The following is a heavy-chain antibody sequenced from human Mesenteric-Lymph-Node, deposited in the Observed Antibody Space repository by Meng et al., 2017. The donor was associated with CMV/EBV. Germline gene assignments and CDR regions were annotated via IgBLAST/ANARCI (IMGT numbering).Heavy chain of an antibody. Sequence: GESLKISCVASGITFSSNWMTWVRQAPGKGLEWVSAISDSGDSTFYADSVKGRFTISRDNSKNTLYLQMNSLRAEDTALYYCAKGWAPDFDYWGQGTLVTVSS. CDR2: ISDSGDST. J-gene: IGHJ4*02. CDR1: GITFSSNW. D-gene: IGHD1-26*01. CDR3: AKGWAPDFDY. V-gene: IGHV3-23*01.